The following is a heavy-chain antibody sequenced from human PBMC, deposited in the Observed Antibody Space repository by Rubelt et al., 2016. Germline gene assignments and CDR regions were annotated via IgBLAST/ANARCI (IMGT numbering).Heavy chain of an antibody. CDR2: ISGSGGST. J-gene: IGHJ4*02. CDR3: AKVAVRIGYYFDY. V-gene: IGHV3-23*01. D-gene: IGHD3-16*02. Sequence: GLEWVSAISGSGGSTYYADSVKGRFTISRDNSKNTLYLQMNSLRAEDTAVYYCAKVAVRIGYYFDYWGQGTLVTVSS.